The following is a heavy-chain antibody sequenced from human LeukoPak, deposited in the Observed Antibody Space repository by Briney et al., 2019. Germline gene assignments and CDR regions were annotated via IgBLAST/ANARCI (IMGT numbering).Heavy chain of an antibody. Sequence: SETLSLTCTVSGGSISSGGYYWSWIRQHPGTGLEWIGYIYYSGSTYYNPSLKSRVTISVDTSKNQFSLKLSSVTAADTAVYYCATSTVTKYYFDYWGQETLVTVSS. CDR3: ATSTVTKYYFDY. CDR2: IYYSGST. CDR1: GGSISSGGYY. D-gene: IGHD4-11*01. V-gene: IGHV4-31*03. J-gene: IGHJ4*02.